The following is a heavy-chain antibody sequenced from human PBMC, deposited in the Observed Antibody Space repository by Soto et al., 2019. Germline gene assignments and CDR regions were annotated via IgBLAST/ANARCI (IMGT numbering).Heavy chain of an antibody. CDR3: SRDTLDYDFWSGYLHYYYGMDV. J-gene: IGHJ6*02. Sequence: QVQLVESGGGLVKPGGSLRLSCAASGFTFSDYYMSWIRQAPGKGLEWVSYISSSGSTIYYADSVQGRFTISRDNAKNSLYLKMNSLRAEDTAVYYCSRDTLDYDFWSGYLHYYYGMDVWGQGTTVTVSS. CDR1: GFTFSDYY. CDR2: ISSSGSTI. D-gene: IGHD3-3*01. V-gene: IGHV3-11*01.